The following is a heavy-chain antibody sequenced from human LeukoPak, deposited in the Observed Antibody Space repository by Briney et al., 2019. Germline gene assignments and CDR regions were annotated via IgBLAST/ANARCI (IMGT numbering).Heavy chain of an antibody. J-gene: IGHJ3*02. D-gene: IGHD3/OR15-3a*01. CDR2: ISYDGSNK. V-gene: IGHV3-30*03. CDR1: GFTFSSYG. Sequence: HSGGSLRLSCAASGFTFSSYGMHWVRQAPGKGLEWVAVISYDGSNKYYADSVKGRFTISRDNAKNSLYLQMNSLRAEDTAVYYCARDGPYAFDIWGQGTMVTVSS. CDR3: ARDGPYAFDI.